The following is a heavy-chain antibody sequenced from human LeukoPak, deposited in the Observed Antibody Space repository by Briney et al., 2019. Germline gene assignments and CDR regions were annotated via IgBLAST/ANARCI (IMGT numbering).Heavy chain of an antibody. Sequence: GRSLRLSCAASGFTFSSYAMHWVRQAPGKGLEWVAVISYDGSNKYYADSVKGRFTISRDNSKNTLYLQMNSLRAEDTAVYYCAKEGPAAMYYFDNWGQGTLVTVSS. CDR1: GFTFSSYA. J-gene: IGHJ4*02. V-gene: IGHV3-30-3*01. D-gene: IGHD2-2*01. CDR2: ISYDGSNK. CDR3: AKEGPAAMYYFDN.